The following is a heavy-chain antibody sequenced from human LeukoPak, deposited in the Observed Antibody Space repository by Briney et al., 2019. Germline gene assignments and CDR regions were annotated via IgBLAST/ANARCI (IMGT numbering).Heavy chain of an antibody. CDR1: GFTFSSYW. CDR3: ARAGRLGYFDY. D-gene: IGHD6-19*01. CDR2: INSDGSSI. Sequence: PGGSLRLSCVVSGFTFSSYWMHWVRQAPGKGLVWVSRINSDGSSIRYADSVKGRFTISRDNAKNTLYLQMNSLRAEDTAVYYCARAGRLGYFDYWGQGTLVTVSS. V-gene: IGHV3-74*01. J-gene: IGHJ4*02.